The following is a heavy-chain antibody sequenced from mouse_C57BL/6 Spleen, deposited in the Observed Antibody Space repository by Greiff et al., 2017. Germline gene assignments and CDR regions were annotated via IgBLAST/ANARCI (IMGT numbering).Heavy chain of an antibody. V-gene: IGHV5-6*01. CDR2: ISSGGSYT. D-gene: IGHD1-1*01. J-gene: IGHJ4*01. CDR1: GFTFSSYG. CDR3: ARSGIYYGSSLYAMDY. Sequence: EVQLVESGGDLVKPGGSLKLSCAASGFTFSSYGMSWVRQTPDKRLEWVATISSGGSYTYYPDSVKGRFTISRDNAKNTLYLQMSSLKSEDTAMYYCARSGIYYGSSLYAMDYWGQGTSVTVSS.